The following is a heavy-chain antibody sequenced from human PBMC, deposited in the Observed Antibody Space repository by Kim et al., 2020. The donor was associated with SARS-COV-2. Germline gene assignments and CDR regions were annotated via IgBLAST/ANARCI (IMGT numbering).Heavy chain of an antibody. CDR1: GFTFSNSG. D-gene: IGHD2-8*01. V-gene: IGHV3-48*02. CDR2: ISRSSSSENK. Sequence: GGSLRLSCAASGFTFSNSGMNWVRQAPGKGLEWISHISRSSSSENKYYADSVKGRFTISRDNAKNSLYLQMNSLRDDDTAVYYCARDFQWACDYWGQGTLVTVSS. J-gene: IGHJ4*02. CDR3: ARDFQWACDY.